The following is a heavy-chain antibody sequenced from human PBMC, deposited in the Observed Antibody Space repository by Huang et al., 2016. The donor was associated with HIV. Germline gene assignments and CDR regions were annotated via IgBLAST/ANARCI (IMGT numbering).Heavy chain of an antibody. D-gene: IGHD1-26*01. V-gene: IGHV1-69*01. CDR3: ARVRGYSGSYYGMDV. CDR1: GGTFSNHG. J-gene: IGHJ6*02. CDR2: IIPVFGTQ. Sequence: QVQLVQSGAEVKKPGSSVKVSCKVSGGTFSNHGFSWVRQAPGQGLEWMGGIIPVFGTQYYTPKFQGRVTITADESTSTVYMELSSLTPDDTAEYYCARVRGYSGSYYGMDVWGQGTTVTVSS.